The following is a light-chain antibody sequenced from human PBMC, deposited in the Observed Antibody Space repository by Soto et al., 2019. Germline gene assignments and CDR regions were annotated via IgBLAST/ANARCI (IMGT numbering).Light chain of an antibody. CDR2: GAS. J-gene: IGKJ4*01. Sequence: EIVMTQSPATLSVSPGERATLSCRASQSLSSNLAWYQQCPGQAPRLLIYGASTRATGIPARFSGSGSGTEFTLTISSLQSEDFAIYFCQQYSDWPFTFGGGTKVEIK. V-gene: IGKV3-15*01. CDR3: QQYSDWPFT. CDR1: QSLSSN.